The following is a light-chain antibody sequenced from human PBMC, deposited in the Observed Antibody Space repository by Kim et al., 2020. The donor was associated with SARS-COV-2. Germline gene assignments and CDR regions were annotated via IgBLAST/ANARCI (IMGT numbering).Light chain of an antibody. J-gene: IGKJ2*01. V-gene: IGKV3-15*01. CDR2: GAS. CDR3: QQYNKWPLYT. CDR1: QSIRSH. Sequence: VSPGESAPLSCGASQSIRSHFPWYQQTPGQSPRLLIYGASPRATGVPARFSGSGSGTELSLTISGLQSEDFAVYYCQQYNKWPLYTFGQGTKLEI.